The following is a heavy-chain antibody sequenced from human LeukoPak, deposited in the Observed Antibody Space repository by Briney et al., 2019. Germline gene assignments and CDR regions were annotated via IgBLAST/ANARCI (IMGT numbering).Heavy chain of an antibody. CDR3: ARDQTYYYGSGEYYFDY. V-gene: IGHV3-20*04. D-gene: IGHD3-10*01. Sequence: GGSLRLSCAASGFTFSSYGMSWVRQAPGKGLEWVSGISWNGDSTGYADSVKGRFTISRDNAKNSLYLQMNSLRAEDTALYYCARDQTYYYGSGEYYFDYWGQGTLVTVSS. J-gene: IGHJ4*02. CDR2: ISWNGDST. CDR1: GFTFSSYG.